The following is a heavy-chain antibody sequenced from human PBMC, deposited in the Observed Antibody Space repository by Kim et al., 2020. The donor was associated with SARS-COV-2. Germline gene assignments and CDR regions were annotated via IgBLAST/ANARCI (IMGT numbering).Heavy chain of an antibody. Sequence: ASVKVSCKASGYTFTAYYMHWVRQAPGQGLEWMGIINPNGGSASYAQKFQGRATMTRDTSTSTIYLELIRLRSEDTAVYFCARVVHTSSGYPLYYYYGFDVWGQGTTVTVSS. CDR2: INPNGGSA. CDR1: GYTFTAYY. D-gene: IGHD5-12*01. CDR3: ARVVHTSSGYPLYYYYGFDV. J-gene: IGHJ6*02. V-gene: IGHV1-46*01.